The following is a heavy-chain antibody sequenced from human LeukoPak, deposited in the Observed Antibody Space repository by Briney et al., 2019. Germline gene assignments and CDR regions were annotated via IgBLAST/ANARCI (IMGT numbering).Heavy chain of an antibody. Sequence: GESLKISCQGSGYSFTSYWISWVRQMSGKGLEWMGKIDPSDSYTNYSPSFQGHVTISADKSIGTAYLQWSSLKASDTAIYYCAASHTRGWTFDYWGQGTLVTVSS. CDR2: IDPSDSYT. J-gene: IGHJ4*02. D-gene: IGHD6-19*01. CDR1: GYSFTSYW. V-gene: IGHV5-10-1*01. CDR3: AASHTRGWTFDY.